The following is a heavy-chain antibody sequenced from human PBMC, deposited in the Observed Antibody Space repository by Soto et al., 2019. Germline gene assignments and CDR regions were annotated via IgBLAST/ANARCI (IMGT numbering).Heavy chain of an antibody. CDR1: GFTFGDHA. Sequence: PGGSLRLSCTGSGFTFGDHAMTWFRQAPGRGLEWVGFIRSKAYGGTTEYAASVEGRFTISRDDSRTIAYLQMSSLKIEDTAVYYCARGGFRYSNYDYWGQGTPVTVSS. J-gene: IGHJ4*02. CDR2: IRSKAYGGTT. V-gene: IGHV3-49*03. CDR3: ARGGFRYSNYDY. D-gene: IGHD4-4*01.